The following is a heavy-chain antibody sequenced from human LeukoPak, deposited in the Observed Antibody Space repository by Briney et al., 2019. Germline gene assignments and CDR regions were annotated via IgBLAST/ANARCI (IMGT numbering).Heavy chain of an antibody. CDR2: ISAYSGNT. J-gene: IGHJ4*02. CDR1: GYTFTING. CDR3: ARDDGAAAGYFDY. D-gene: IGHD6-13*01. V-gene: IGHV1-18*04. Sequence: ASVKVSFKASGYTFTINGISWVRQAPGQGREWMGWISAYSGNTNSAQKLQDRITMTTDTSTSTAYMELRSLRSDDTAVYYCARDDGAAAGYFDYWGQGTLVTVSS.